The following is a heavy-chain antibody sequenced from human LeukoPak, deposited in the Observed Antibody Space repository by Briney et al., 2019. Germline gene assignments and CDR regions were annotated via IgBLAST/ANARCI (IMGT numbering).Heavy chain of an antibody. V-gene: IGHV4-34*01. Sequence: PSETLSLTCAVYGGSFSGYYWSWIRQPPGKGLEWIGEINHSGSTNHNPSLKSRVTISVDTSKNQFSLKLSSVTAADTAVYYCASGRSRAYRPGRPFDYWGQGTLVTVSS. CDR2: INHSGST. CDR3: ASGRSRAYRPGRPFDY. J-gene: IGHJ4*02. D-gene: IGHD1-26*01. CDR1: GGSFSGYY.